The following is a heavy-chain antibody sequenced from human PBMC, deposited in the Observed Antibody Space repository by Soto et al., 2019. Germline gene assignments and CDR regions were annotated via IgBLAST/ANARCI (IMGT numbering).Heavy chain of an antibody. CDR2: IDYNSDSA. CDR1: GFPFHEYA. V-gene: IGHV3-9*01. J-gene: IGHJ4*02. D-gene: IGHD2-21*01. CDR3: CDCGHTNLDC. Sequence: PGGSLRLSCVASGFPFHEYAMHWVRQAPGKGLEWVSGIDYNSDSAGYVDSVKGRFSISRDNAKNLVFLQMNTLTTEDTAVYYCCDCGHTNLDCWGRGTLVTVSS.